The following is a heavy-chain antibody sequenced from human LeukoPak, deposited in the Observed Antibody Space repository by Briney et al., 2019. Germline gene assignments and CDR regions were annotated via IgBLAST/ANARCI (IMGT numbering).Heavy chain of an antibody. CDR2: ITTSDGNT. Sequence: GGSLRLSCAASGFTFSRYWMTWVRQAPGKGLEWVSTITTSDGNTYYADSVKGRFTVSRDNSKNTLFLQMNSLRAEDMAVYYCAKDGGLWVSAHWGDSWGRGTLVTVSS. V-gene: IGHV3-23*01. D-gene: IGHD7-27*01. CDR1: GFTFSRYW. CDR3: AKDGGLWVSAHWGDS. J-gene: IGHJ4*02.